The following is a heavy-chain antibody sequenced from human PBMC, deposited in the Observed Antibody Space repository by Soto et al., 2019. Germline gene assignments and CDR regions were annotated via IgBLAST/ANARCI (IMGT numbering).Heavy chain of an antibody. CDR2: VRGNGDPP. V-gene: IGHV3-64D*06. J-gene: IGHJ4*02. CDR1: GFTFSSYA. D-gene: IGHD5-12*01. Sequence: PGGSLRLSCSASGFTFSSYAMHWVRQAPGKRLEYVSGVRGNGDPPFYADSVKGRFTISRDNSKNTLYLQMSSLSADDTAVYYCVKSRGGNNFDFFDWCQGALATVSS. CDR3: VKSRGGNNFDFFD.